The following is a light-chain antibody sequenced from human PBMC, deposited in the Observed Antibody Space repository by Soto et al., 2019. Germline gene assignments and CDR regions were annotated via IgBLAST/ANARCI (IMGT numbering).Light chain of an antibody. V-gene: IGKV3-20*01. Sequence: EIVLTQSPGTLSLSPVERATLSCMASQSISSGYLAWYQQKPGQAPRLLIYGASSRATGIPDRFSGSGSETDFTLTISRLEPEDFAVYYCQRYGTSLTWTFGQGTKVDI. J-gene: IGKJ1*01. CDR3: QRYGTSLTWT. CDR1: QSISSGY. CDR2: GAS.